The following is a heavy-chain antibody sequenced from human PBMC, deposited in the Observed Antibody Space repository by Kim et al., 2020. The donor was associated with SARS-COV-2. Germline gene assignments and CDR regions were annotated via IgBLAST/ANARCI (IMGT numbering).Heavy chain of an antibody. V-gene: IGHV3-21*01. CDR2: ISSSSSYI. J-gene: IGHJ3*02. D-gene: IGHD3-9*01. CDR1: GFTFSSYS. CDR3: ASSTLRYSDWLDHDAFDI. Sequence: GGSLRLSCAASGFTFSSYSMNWVRQAPGKGLEWVSSISSSSSYIYYADSVKGRFTISRDNAKNSLYLQMNSLRAEDTAVYYCASSTLRYSDWLDHDAFDIWGQGTMVTVSS.